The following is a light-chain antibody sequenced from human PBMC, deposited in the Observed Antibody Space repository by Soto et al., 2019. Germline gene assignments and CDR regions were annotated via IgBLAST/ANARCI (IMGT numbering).Light chain of an antibody. CDR1: QSMTTNK. CDR2: GAF. CDR3: LQYDTAPRT. V-gene: IGKV3-20*01. Sequence: IVLTQSPGTLSLSPGERGTLSFRASQSMTTNKLAWYQQKPGQSPRLLIYGAFTRATGTPDRFSGSGSGTDCTLTISRVEPEDFAVYYCLQYDTAPRTFGQGNTVDIK. J-gene: IGKJ1*01.